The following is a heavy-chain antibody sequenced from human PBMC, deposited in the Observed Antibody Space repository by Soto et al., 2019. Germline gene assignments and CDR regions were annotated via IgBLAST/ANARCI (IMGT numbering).Heavy chain of an antibody. V-gene: IGHV3-23*01. CDR1: GFTLRNYA. CDR3: AKAKNDYNWDNRPPFDF. D-gene: IGHD1-20*01. Sequence: GGSLRLSCEASGFTLRNYAMTWIRQAPGKGLEWVSLISANDVGTYYAESVKTRFTISTDQSRNTVYLQMDSLRADDTAIYYCAKAKNDYNWDNRPPFDFWGQGTLVTVSS. CDR2: ISANDVGT. J-gene: IGHJ4*02.